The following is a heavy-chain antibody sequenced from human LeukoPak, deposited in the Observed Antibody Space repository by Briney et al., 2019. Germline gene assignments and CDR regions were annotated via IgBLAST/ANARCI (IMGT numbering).Heavy chain of an antibody. CDR2: ITAIDGRT. CDR3: TKDRRGPAAGTWYFDS. D-gene: IGHD6-13*01. V-gene: IGHV3-23*01. Sequence: GGSLRLSCVASGFTLSSTTMGWVRQAPGRGLEWVSSITAIDGRTYYADSVRGRFTISRDNSKNTVYLQLNSLRAGDTAIYYCTKDRRGPAAGTWYFDSWGQGTLVTVSS. J-gene: IGHJ4*02. CDR1: GFTLSSTT.